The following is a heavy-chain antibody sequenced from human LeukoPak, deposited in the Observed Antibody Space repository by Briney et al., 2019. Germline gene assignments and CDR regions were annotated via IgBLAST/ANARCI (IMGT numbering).Heavy chain of an antibody. CDR3: PRHATQWLRSPFDY. V-gene: IGHV4-39*01. CDR2: FYYSGST. D-gene: IGHD5-12*01. Sequence: SETLSLTCTVSGGSISSSSYYWVWIRQPPGKGLEWIGSFYYSGSTYNNPSLMSRVTISVDTSKNQFSLKLTSVTAADTAVYYCPRHATQWLRSPFDYWGQGTLVTVSS. J-gene: IGHJ4*02. CDR1: GGSISSSSYY.